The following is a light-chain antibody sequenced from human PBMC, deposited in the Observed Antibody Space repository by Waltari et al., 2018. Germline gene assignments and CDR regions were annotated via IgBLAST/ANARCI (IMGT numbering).Light chain of an antibody. CDR2: DVS. Sequence: QSALTQPASVSGSPGQSITVSCIGTSNDIGSYNFVSWFQQHPGRAPKLMIYDVSERPLGVSKLFSGSKSGNTASLTISGLQAEDEADYYCFSYAGSNSFAFGGGTRVTVL. CDR1: SNDIGSYNF. J-gene: IGLJ2*01. CDR3: FSYAGSNSFA. V-gene: IGLV2-23*02.